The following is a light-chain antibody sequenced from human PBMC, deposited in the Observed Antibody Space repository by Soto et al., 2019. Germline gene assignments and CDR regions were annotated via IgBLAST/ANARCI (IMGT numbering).Light chain of an antibody. CDR1: QSISTN. J-gene: IGKJ5*01. V-gene: IGKV3-15*01. CDR2: DAS. CDR3: QQYNSWPPIT. Sequence: EIVMTQSPASLSVSPGERATLSCRASQSISTNLAWFQHKPGQAPRLLLYDASTRATGIPARFSGSGSGTEFTLTINSLQSDDFAVDYCQQYNSWPPITFGQGTRLQIK.